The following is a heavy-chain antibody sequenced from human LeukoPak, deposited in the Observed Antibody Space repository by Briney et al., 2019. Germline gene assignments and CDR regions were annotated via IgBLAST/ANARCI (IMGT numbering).Heavy chain of an antibody. CDR2: ISSSGGST. J-gene: IGHJ4*02. V-gene: IGHV3-23*01. CDR1: GFTFSSYS. Sequence: PGGSLRLSCAASGFTFSSYSMNWVRQAPGKGLEWVSAISSSGGSTYYADSVKGRFTISRDNSKNTLYLQMNSLRAEDTAVYYCAKDVIAVAGTYDYWGQGTLVTVSS. D-gene: IGHD6-19*01. CDR3: AKDVIAVAGTYDY.